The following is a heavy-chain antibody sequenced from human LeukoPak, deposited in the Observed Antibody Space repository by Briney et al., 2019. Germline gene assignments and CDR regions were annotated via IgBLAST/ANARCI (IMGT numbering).Heavy chain of an antibody. Sequence: SETLSLTCTVSGGSISSSYWSWIRQPPGKGLEWIGYISHSGSTNCNPSLKSRVTISVDTSKNQFSLKLSSVTAADTAVYYCARGYSYGWTSFDYWGQGTLVTVSS. D-gene: IGHD5-18*01. J-gene: IGHJ4*02. V-gene: IGHV4-59*01. CDR3: ARGYSYGWTSFDY. CDR2: ISHSGST. CDR1: GGSISSSY.